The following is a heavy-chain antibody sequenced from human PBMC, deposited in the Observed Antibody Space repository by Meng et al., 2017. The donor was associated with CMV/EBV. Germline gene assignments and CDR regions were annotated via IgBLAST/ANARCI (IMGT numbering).Heavy chain of an antibody. CDR1: GGSFSGYY. V-gene: IGHV4-34*01. Sequence: SETLSLTCAVYGGSFSGYYWSWIRQPPGKGLEWIGEINRSGSTNYNPSLKSRVTISVDTSKNQFSLKLSSVTAADTAVYYCAREYCSSTSCYSDAFDIWGQGTMVTVSS. CDR3: AREYCSSTSCYSDAFDI. D-gene: IGHD2-2*01. J-gene: IGHJ3*02. CDR2: INRSGST.